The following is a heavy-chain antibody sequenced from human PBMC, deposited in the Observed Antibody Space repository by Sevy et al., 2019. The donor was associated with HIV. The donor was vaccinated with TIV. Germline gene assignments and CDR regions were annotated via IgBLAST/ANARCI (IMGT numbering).Heavy chain of an antibody. D-gene: IGHD6-6*01. CDR2: ISSSGSTI. CDR3: AGSIATDAFDI. J-gene: IGHJ3*02. Sequence: GGSLRLSCAASGFTFSDYYMSWIRQAPGKGLEWVSYISSSGSTIYYADSVKGRFTISRDNAKNSLYLQMNSLRAEDTVVYYCAGSIATDAFDIWGQGTMVTVSS. CDR1: GFTFSDYY. V-gene: IGHV3-11*01.